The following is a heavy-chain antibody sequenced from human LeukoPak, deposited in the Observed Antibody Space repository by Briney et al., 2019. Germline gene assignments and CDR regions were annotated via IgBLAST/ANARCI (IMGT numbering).Heavy chain of an antibody. CDR2: IYYSGST. Sequence: SETLSLTCTVSGGSISSSSYYWGWIRQLPGKGLEWIGSIYYSGSTYYNPSLKSRVTISVDTSKNQFSLKLSSVTAADTAVYYCARDLSNTMVRGVIKGWFDPWGQGTLVTVSS. CDR3: ARDLSNTMVRGVIKGWFDP. CDR1: GGSISSSSYY. J-gene: IGHJ5*02. V-gene: IGHV4-39*07. D-gene: IGHD3-10*01.